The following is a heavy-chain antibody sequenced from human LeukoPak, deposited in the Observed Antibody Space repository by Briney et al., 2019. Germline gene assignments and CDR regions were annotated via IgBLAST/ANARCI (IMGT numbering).Heavy chain of an antibody. CDR3: ARARDYDFWSGYPNYYYYGMDV. Sequence: GGSLRLSCAASGFTFSSYAMHWVRQAPGKGLEWVAVISYDGSNKYYADSVKGRFTISRDNSKNTLYLQINSLRAEDTAVYYCARARDYDFWSGYPNYYYYGMDVWGQGTTVTVSS. CDR1: GFTFSSYA. J-gene: IGHJ6*02. V-gene: IGHV3-30-3*01. D-gene: IGHD3-3*01. CDR2: ISYDGSNK.